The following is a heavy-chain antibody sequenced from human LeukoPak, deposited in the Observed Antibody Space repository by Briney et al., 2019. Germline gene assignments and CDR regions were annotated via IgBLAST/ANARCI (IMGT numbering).Heavy chain of an antibody. J-gene: IGHJ3*02. CDR3: AGARLNRRYNAGFDAFDI. CDR1: GYTFTSYD. Sequence: GASVKVSCKASGYTFTSYDINWVRQATGQGLEWMGWMNPNSGNTGYAQKFQGRVTMTRNTSISTAYMELSSLRSEDTAVYYCAGARLNRRYNAGFDAFDIWGQGSMVTVSS. D-gene: IGHD1-1*01. V-gene: IGHV1-8*01. CDR2: MNPNSGNT.